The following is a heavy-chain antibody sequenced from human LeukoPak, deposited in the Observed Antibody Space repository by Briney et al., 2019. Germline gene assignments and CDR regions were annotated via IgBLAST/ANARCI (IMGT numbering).Heavy chain of an antibody. Sequence: TGGSLRLSCAASGVTFSSYAMHWVRQAPGKGLEWVAVISYDGSNKYYADSVKGRFTISRDNSKNTLYLQMNSLRAEDTAVYYCARGRGDYWGQGTLVTVSS. CDR2: ISYDGSNK. J-gene: IGHJ4*02. D-gene: IGHD3-10*01. V-gene: IGHV3-30*04. CDR3: ARGRGDY. CDR1: GVTFSSYA.